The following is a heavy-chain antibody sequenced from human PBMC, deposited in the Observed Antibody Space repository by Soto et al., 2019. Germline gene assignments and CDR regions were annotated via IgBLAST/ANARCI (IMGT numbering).Heavy chain of an antibody. CDR3: TRVGKFDY. V-gene: IGHV3-49*04. J-gene: IGHJ4*02. D-gene: IGHD1-26*01. CDR1: CFTFADYT. CDR2: IRSEANGGTT. Sequence: PGGSLRLSCTCSCFTFADYTMSWVRQAPGKGLEWVGLIRSEANGGTTHYAASVHGGFIISRDDSRGIAFLQMNNLKSEDTAVYYCTRVGKFDYWGQGTLVTVSS.